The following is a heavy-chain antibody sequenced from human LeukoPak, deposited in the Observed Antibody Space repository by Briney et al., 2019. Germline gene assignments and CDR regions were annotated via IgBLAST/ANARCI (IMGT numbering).Heavy chain of an antibody. CDR3: TRENRLYYGEAWTTWCQP. D-gene: IGHD4/OR15-4a*01. CDR1: GFTFSSYS. J-gene: IGHJ2*01. V-gene: IGHV3-30-3*01. CDR2: ISYDGSNK. Sequence: WGTLRLSCAVSGFTFSSYSMHWVRQAPGKGLEWVGSISYDGSNKDYADSVKGGFTISSDTSEDKLYLPMTSLRAEDTAIYYCTRENRLYYGEAWTTWCQPWGGGTVVTVSS.